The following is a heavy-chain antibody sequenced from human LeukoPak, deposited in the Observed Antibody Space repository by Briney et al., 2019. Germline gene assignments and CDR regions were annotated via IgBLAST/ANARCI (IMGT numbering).Heavy chain of an antibody. CDR2: INSDGSST. Sequence: GGSLRLSCAASGFTFSSYWMHWVRQAPGKGLVWASRINSDGSSTSYADSVKGRFTISRDNAKNTLYLQMNSLRAEDTAVYYCARGPRGDFWSGYYSTYYYYGMDVWGQGTTVTVSS. V-gene: IGHV3-74*01. CDR3: ARGPRGDFWSGYYSTYYYYGMDV. CDR1: GFTFSSYW. J-gene: IGHJ6*02. D-gene: IGHD3-3*01.